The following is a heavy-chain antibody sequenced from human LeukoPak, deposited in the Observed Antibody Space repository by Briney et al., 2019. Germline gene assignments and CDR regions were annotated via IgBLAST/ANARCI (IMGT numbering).Heavy chain of an antibody. CDR3: ARLAAARIEYYYYYYMDV. CDR2: IKQDGSEK. CDR1: GSTFSSYW. Sequence: PGGSLRLXCAASGSTFSSYWMSWVRQAPGKGLEWVANIKQDGSEKYYVDSVKGRFTISRDNAKNSLYLQMNSLRAEDTAVYYCARLAAARIEYYYYYYMDVWGKGTTVTVSS. V-gene: IGHV3-7*01. D-gene: IGHD6-13*01. J-gene: IGHJ6*03.